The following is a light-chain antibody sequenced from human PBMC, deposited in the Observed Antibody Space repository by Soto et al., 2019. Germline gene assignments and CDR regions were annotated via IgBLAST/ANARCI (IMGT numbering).Light chain of an antibody. J-gene: IGKJ4*01. CDR3: QQYSNWPLLS. CDR1: QSVGSN. V-gene: IGKV3-15*01. CDR2: GAS. Sequence: EVVLTQSPATLSVSPGAGATLSCRASQSVGSNLAWYQQKPGQTPRVLIYGASTRAIGIPARFSGSGFGTEFTLTISSLQSEDFVVYSCQQYSNWPLLSFGGGTKVEIK.